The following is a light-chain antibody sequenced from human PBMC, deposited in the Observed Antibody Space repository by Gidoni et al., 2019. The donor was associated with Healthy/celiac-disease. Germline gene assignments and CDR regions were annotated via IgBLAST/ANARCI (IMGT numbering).Light chain of an antibody. V-gene: IGKV3-11*01. CDR1: QSVSSY. CDR3: QQRSNWPRT. CDR2: DAS. Sequence: ELVLTQSPATLSWSPGERATLSCRASQSVSSYLAWYQPKPGQAPRLLIYDASNRATGIPARFSGSGSGTDFTLTISSLEPEDFAVYYCQQRSNWPRTFGQGTKLEIK. J-gene: IGKJ2*01.